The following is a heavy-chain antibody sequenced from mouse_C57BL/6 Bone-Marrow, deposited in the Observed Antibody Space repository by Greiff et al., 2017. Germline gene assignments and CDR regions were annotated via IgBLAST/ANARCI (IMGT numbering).Heavy chain of an antibody. V-gene: IGHV10-1*01. CDR3: VRGRGYAMDY. CDR2: IRSKSNNYAT. CDR1: GFSFNTYA. Sequence: DVKLVESGGGLVQPKGSLKLSCAASGFSFNTYAMNWVRQAPGKGLEWVARIRSKSNNYATYYADSVKDRFTISRDDSESMLYLQMNNLKTEDTAMYYCVRGRGYAMDYWGQGTSVTVSS. J-gene: IGHJ4*01.